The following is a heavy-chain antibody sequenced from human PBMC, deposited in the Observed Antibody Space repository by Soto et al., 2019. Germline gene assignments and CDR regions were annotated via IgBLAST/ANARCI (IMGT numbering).Heavy chain of an antibody. CDR1: GFTVSSYA. Sequence: EVQLLESGGGLVQPGGSLRLSCAASGFTVSSYAMSWVRQAPGKGLEWVSAMSGSGVRTYSADSVKGRFTSSRDNSKNPLYMKMNSLRAEDTAVYYWAKDVEPGSSCWYWVSDYYYGMDVWGQGTTVTVSS. CDR2: MSGSGVRT. CDR3: AKDVEPGSSCWYWVSDYYYGMDV. J-gene: IGHJ6*02. D-gene: IGHD6-19*01. V-gene: IGHV3-23*01.